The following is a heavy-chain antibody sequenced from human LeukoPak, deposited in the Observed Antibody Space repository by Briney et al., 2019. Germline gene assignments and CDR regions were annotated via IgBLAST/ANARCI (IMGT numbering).Heavy chain of an antibody. Sequence: GGSLRLSCAASGFTVSSNYMNWVRQAPPKGHELLSVIYSGGSTSYADFEKGSFTISRDSSQSTLYLQMNSLRVEDTAVYYCARDRPVDYWGQGTLVTVSS. CDR2: IYSGGST. J-gene: IGHJ4*02. CDR1: GFTVSSNY. V-gene: IGHV3-66*01. CDR3: ARDRPVDY.